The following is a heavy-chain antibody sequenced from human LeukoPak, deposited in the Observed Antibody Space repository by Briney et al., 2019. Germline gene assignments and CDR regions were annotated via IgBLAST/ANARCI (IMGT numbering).Heavy chain of an antibody. D-gene: IGHD5-12*01. V-gene: IGHV4-39*01. CDR1: GGSISSSSYY. Sequence: SETLSLTCTVSGGSISSSSYYWGWIRQPPGKGLEWIGSIYYSGSTYYNPSLKSRVTISVDTSKNQFSLKLSSVTAADTAVYYCARHDGDIVATSHPDYWGQGTLVTVSS. CDR2: IYYSGST. CDR3: ARHDGDIVATSHPDY. J-gene: IGHJ4*02.